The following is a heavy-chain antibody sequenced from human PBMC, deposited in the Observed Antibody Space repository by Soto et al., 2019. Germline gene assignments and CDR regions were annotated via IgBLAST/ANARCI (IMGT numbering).Heavy chain of an antibody. D-gene: IGHD1-7*01. CDR3: ARDRLGLELGSRYFDY. J-gene: IGHJ4*02. Sequence: ASVKVSCKASGYTFTSYYMHWVRQAPGQGLEWMGIINPSGGSTSYAQKFQGRVTMTRDTSTSTVYMELSSLRSEDTAVYYCARDRLGLELGSRYFDYWGQGTLVTVSS. CDR1: GYTFTSYY. V-gene: IGHV1-46*03. CDR2: INPSGGST.